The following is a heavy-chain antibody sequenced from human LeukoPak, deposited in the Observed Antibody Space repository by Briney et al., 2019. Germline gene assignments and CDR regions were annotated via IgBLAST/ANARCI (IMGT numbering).Heavy chain of an antibody. CDR3: ARDRTPLNGYYNDRSGYYYSY. CDR1: GYTFSSYG. V-gene: IGHV1-18*01. J-gene: IGHJ4*02. CDR2: ISAYDGNT. Sequence: EASVKVSCKASGYTFSSYGISWVRQAPGLGLEWMGWISAYDGNTNYAQKVQGRVTMTTDPSTSTAYLELRSLRSDDTAVYYCARDRTPLNGYYNDRSGYYYSYWGQGTLVTVSS. D-gene: IGHD3-22*01.